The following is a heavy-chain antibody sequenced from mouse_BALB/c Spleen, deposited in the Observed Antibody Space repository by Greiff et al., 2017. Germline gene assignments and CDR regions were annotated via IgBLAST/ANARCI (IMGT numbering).Heavy chain of an antibody. V-gene: IGHV5-17*02. CDR2: ISSGSSTI. CDR1: GFTFSSFG. D-gene: IGHD2-10*01. CDR3: ARFPPYYGNLDAMDY. Sequence: EVQVVESGGGLVQPGGSRKLSCAASGFTFSSFGMHWVRQAPEKGLEWVAYISSGSSTIYYADTVKGRFTISRDNPKNTLFLQMTSLRSEDTAMYYCARFPPYYGNLDAMDYWGQGTSVTVSS. J-gene: IGHJ4*01.